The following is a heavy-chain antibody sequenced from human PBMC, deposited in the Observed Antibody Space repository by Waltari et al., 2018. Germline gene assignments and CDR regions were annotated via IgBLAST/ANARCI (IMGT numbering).Heavy chain of an antibody. CDR1: GFTFSSYA. J-gene: IGHJ6*02. V-gene: IGHV3-30*04. CDR3: ARDGDNYYGSGRYYNYYYYYGMDV. CDR2: ISYDGSNK. D-gene: IGHD3-10*01. Sequence: QVQLVESGGGVVQPGRSLRLSCAASGFTFSSYAMHWVRQAPGKGLEWVAVISYDGSNKYYADSVKVRFTISRYNSKNTRYLQMNSLGAEDTAVYYCARDGDNYYGSGRYYNYYYYYGMDVWGQGTTVTVSS.